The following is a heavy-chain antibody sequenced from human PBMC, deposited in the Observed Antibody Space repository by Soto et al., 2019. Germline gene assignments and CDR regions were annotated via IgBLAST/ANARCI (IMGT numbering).Heavy chain of an antibody. D-gene: IGHD6-13*01. Sequence: QVQLVESGGGVVQPGRSLRLSCAASGFTFSSYGMHWVRQAPGKGLEWVAVISYDGSNKYYADSVKGRFTISRDNSKNTLYLQMNSLRAEDTAVYYCAKDLIAEAGTGNWFDPWGQGTLVTVSS. V-gene: IGHV3-30*18. J-gene: IGHJ5*02. CDR3: AKDLIAEAGTGNWFDP. CDR2: ISYDGSNK. CDR1: GFTFSSYG.